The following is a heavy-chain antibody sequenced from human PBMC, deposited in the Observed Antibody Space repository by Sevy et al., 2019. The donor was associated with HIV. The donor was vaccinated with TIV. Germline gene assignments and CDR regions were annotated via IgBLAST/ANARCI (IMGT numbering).Heavy chain of an antibody. D-gene: IGHD3-22*01. CDR2: ISSSSSYI. CDR1: GFIFSNYN. Sequence: GGSLRLSCAASGFIFSNYNMNWVRQAPGKGLEWVSSISSSSSYIYYADSVKGRFTISRDNAKNTVYLQMNSLTVEDTAMYYCAKEYSSGYSWGQGILVTVSS. CDR3: AKEYSSGYS. J-gene: IGHJ4*02. V-gene: IGHV3-21*04.